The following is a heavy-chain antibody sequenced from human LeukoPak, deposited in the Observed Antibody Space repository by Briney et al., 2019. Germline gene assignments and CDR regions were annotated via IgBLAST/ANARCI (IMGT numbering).Heavy chain of an antibody. CDR1: GGTFSSYA. J-gene: IGHJ4*02. CDR2: INPSGGTT. CDR3: ARAISLVVIASAY. V-gene: IGHV1-46*01. Sequence: ASVKVSCKASGGTFSSYAISWVRQAPGQGLEWMGIINPSGGTTSYSQRFQDRVNMTYAASTSTVFMELFSLTSEDTAVYYCARAISLVVIASAYWGQGTLVTVSS. D-gene: IGHD2-21*01.